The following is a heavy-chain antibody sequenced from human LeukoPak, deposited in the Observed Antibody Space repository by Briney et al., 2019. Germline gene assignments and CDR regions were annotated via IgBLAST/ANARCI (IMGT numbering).Heavy chain of an antibody. V-gene: IGHV3-23*01. CDR3: AKDRYYDSSVSFAFDI. J-gene: IGHJ3*02. D-gene: IGHD3-22*01. CDR2: ISGSGGST. Sequence: GGSLRLSCAASGFTFSSYAMSWVRRAPGKGLEWVSAISGSGGSTYYADSVKGRFTISRDNSKNTLYLQMNSLRAEDTAVYYCAKDRYYDSSVSFAFDIWGQGTMVTVSS. CDR1: GFTFSSYA.